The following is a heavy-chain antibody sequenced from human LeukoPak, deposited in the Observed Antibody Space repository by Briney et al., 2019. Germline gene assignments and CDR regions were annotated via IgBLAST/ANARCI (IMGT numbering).Heavy chain of an antibody. D-gene: IGHD3-22*01. CDR1: GYTFTSYG. V-gene: IGHV1-18*01. CDR3: ATRTGGYYDSSGYYFGDHYYYGMDV. CDR2: ISAYNGNT. Sequence: ASVKVSCKASGYTFTSYGISWVRQAPGQGLEWMGWISAYNGNTNYAQKLQGRDTMTTDTSTSTAYMELRSLRSDDTAVYYCATRTGGYYDSSGYYFGDHYYYGMDVWGQGTTVTVSS. J-gene: IGHJ6*02.